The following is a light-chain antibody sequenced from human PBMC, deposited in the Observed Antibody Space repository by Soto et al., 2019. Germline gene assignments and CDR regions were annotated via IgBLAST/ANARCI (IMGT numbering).Light chain of an antibody. CDR2: GAS. J-gene: IGKJ1*01. V-gene: IGKV3-15*01. CDR1: QSVSSN. Sequence: IVMTQSPATLSVSPGERATLSCRASQSVSSNLAWYQQKPGQAPRLLIYGASTRATGIPDKFSGGGSGTEFTLTISSLQSEDFAIYYCQQYKNGWTSGQGTKVDIK. CDR3: QQYKNGWT.